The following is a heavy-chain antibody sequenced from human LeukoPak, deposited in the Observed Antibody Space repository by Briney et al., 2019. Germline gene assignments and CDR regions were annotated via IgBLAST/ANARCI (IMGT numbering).Heavy chain of an antibody. D-gene: IGHD3-3*01. J-gene: IGHJ4*02. CDR2: IKQDGSDK. CDR3: ARSSGFVIDY. CDR1: GFTFSSSW. Sequence: GGSLRLSCAASGFTFSSSWMTWVRQAPGKGLEWVATIKQDGSDKDYVDSVKGRFTISRDNAKNSLYLQMSSLRAEDTAVYYCARSSGFVIDYWGQGTLVAVSS. V-gene: IGHV3-7*01.